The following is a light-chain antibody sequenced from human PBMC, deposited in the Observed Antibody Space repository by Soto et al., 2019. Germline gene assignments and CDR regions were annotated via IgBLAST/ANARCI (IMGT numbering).Light chain of an antibody. J-gene: IGKJ1*01. Sequence: EIGFTHSPPTPSSFPGDRVTLSCRPSLYINTRLACYHHRPGQSRRLLIYQTSLRGAGVPARFSASGAGTDFNITISDDQHEDFALYYCHQRKCWTRTFGQGTKVDIK. CDR2: QTS. V-gene: IGKV3-11*01. CDR3: HQRKCWTRT. CDR1: LYINTR.